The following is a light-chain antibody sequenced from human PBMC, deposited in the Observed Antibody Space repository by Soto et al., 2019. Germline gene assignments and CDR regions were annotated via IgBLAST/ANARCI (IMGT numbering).Light chain of an antibody. J-gene: IGKJ5*01. CDR2: AAA. V-gene: IGKV1-39*01. Sequence: DIQMTQSPSSLSASVGDRVTITCRASQSINRFLNWYQQKPXKAPKLLXXAAASLQSGVPSRFSGSGSGTDFTLTISSLQHEDFANHYCQQSYSPHPVTFGQGTRLEIK. CDR1: QSINRF. CDR3: QQSYSPHPVT.